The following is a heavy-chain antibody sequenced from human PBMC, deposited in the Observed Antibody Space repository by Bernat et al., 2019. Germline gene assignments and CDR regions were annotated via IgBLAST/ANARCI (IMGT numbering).Heavy chain of an antibody. D-gene: IGHD3-22*01. J-gene: IGHJ1*01. CDR3: ARDYYYDSSGYYFTEYFQH. V-gene: IGHV3-48*03. CDR2: ISSSGSTI. CDR1: GFTFSSYE. Sequence: EVQLVESGGGLVQPGGSLRLSCAASGFTFSSYEMNWVRQAPGKGLEWVSYISSSGSTIYYADSVKGRFTSSRDNAKNSLYLQMNSLRAEDTAVYYCARDYYYDSSGYYFTEYFQHWGQGTLVTVSS.